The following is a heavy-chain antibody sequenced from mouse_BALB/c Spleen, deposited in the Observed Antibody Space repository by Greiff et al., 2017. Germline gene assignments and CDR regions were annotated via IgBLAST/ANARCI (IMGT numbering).Heavy chain of an antibody. V-gene: IGHV1-15*01. J-gene: IGHJ3*01. CDR3: TRSYYRYDQFAY. D-gene: IGHD2-14*01. CDR1: GYTFTDYE. Sequence: QVHVKQSGAELVRPGASVTLSCKASGYTFTDYEMHWVKQTPVHGLEWIGAIDPETGGTAYNQKFKGKATLTADKSSSTAYMELRSLTSEDSAVYYCTRSYYRYDQFAYWGQGTLVTVSA. CDR2: IDPETGGT.